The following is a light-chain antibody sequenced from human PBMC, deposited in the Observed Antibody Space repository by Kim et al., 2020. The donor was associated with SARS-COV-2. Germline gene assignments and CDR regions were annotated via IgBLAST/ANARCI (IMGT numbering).Light chain of an antibody. CDR3: QSYNSANVI. V-gene: IGLV6-57*04. J-gene: IGLJ2*01. CDR1: SGSIDNNY. Sequence: NFMLTQPHSVSESPGKTVTISCTRSSGSIDNNYVQWYQQRPGGVPTTVIYEDDQRPSGVSDRFSGSIDTSSNSASLTISGLRTEDEADYYCQSYNSANVIFGGGTQLTVL. CDR2: EDD.